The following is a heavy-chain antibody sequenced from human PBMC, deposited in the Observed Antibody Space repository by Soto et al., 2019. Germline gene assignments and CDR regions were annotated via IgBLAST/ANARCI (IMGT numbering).Heavy chain of an antibody. CDR1: GYTFTSYA. CDR2: INAGNGNT. CDR3: ARDGGGYCSGGSCYSMRFYYYYGMDV. Sequence: ASVKVSCKASGYTFTSYAMHWARQAPGQRPEWMGWINAGNGNTKYSQKFQGRVTITRDTSASTAYMGVSSLRSEDTAVYYCARDGGGYCSGGSCYSMRFYYYYGMDVWGQGTTVTVSS. J-gene: IGHJ6*02. V-gene: IGHV1-3*01. D-gene: IGHD2-15*01.